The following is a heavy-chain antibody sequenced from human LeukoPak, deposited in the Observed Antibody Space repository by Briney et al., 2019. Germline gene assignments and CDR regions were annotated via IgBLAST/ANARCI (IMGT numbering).Heavy chain of an antibody. CDR3: ARGQGTVTTH. J-gene: IGHJ4*02. D-gene: IGHD4-17*01. CDR1: GGSFSAYY. CDR2: IDHSGSA. Sequence: SETLSLTCSVSGGSFSAYYWTWIRQPPGKGLEWIGEIDHSGSANYNPSLKSRVTISLDTSKNQFSLKLSSVTAADTAVYYCARGQGTVTTHWGQGTLVTVSS. V-gene: IGHV4-34*01.